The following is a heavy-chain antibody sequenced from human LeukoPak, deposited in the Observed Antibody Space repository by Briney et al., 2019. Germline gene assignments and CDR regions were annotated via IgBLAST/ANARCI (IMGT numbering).Heavy chain of an antibody. J-gene: IGHJ6*02. CDR1: GFTFSNAW. CDR3: TTDLRLDYGGKINPYGMDV. CDR2: IKSKTDGGTT. D-gene: IGHD4-23*01. Sequence: GGSLRLSCAASGFTFSNAWMNWVRQAPGKGLEWVGRIKSKTDGGTTDYAAPVKGRFTISRDDSKNTLYLQMNSLKTEDTAVYYCTTDLRLDYGGKINPYGMDVWGQGTTVTVSS. V-gene: IGHV3-15*07.